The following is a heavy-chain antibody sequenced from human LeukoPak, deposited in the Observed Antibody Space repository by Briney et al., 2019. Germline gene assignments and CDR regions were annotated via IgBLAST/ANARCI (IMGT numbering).Heavy chain of an antibody. J-gene: IGHJ5*02. CDR3: AKDGAMVRGVENWFDP. D-gene: IGHD3-10*01. Sequence: GGSLRLSCAASGFTFSSYAMSWVRQAPGKGLEWVSAISGSGGSTYYADSVKGRFTISRDNAKNSLYLQMNSLRAEDTAVYYCAKDGAMVRGVENWFDPWGQGTLVTVSS. V-gene: IGHV3-23*01. CDR2: ISGSGGST. CDR1: GFTFSSYA.